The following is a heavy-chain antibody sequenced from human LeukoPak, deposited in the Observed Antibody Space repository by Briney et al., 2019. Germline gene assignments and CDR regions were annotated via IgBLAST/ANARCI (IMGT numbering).Heavy chain of an antibody. CDR2: INHSGST. CDR1: GGSFSTYY. CDR3: ARRRWLLRGPIDY. J-gene: IGHJ4*02. D-gene: IGHD5-24*01. V-gene: IGHV4-34*01. Sequence: SETLSLTCTVSGGSFSTYYWSWIRQPPGKGLEWIGEINHSGSTNYNPSLKSRVTISVDTSKNQFSLKLSSVTAADTAVYYCARRRWLLRGPIDYWGQGTLVTVSS.